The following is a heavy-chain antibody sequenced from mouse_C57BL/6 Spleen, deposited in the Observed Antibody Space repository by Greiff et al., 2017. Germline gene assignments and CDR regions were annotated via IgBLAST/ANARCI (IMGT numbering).Heavy chain of an antibody. D-gene: IGHD4-1*01. J-gene: IGHJ4*01. CDR2: ISDGGSYT. Sequence: EVQLLESGGGLVKPGGSLKLSCAASGFTFSSYAMSWVRQTPEKRLEWVATISDGGSYTYYPDNVKGRFTISRDNAKNNLYLQMSHLKSEDTAMYYGARDDWDYAMDYWGQGTSVTVSS. CDR1: GFTFSSYA. V-gene: IGHV5-4*01. CDR3: ARDDWDYAMDY.